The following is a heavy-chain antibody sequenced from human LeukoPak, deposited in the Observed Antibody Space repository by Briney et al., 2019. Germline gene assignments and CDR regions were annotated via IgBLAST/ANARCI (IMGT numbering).Heavy chain of an antibody. J-gene: IGHJ3*02. CDR3: ARAGYCGGDCYSGAFDI. V-gene: IGHV1-69*05. CDR2: IIPIFGTA. Sequence: SVKVSCKASGGTFCSYAISWVRQAPGQGLEWMGGIIPIFGTANYAQKFQGRVTITTDESTSTAYMELSSLRSEDTAVYYCARAGYCGGDCYSGAFDIWGQGTMVTVSS. CDR1: GGTFCSYA. D-gene: IGHD2-21*02.